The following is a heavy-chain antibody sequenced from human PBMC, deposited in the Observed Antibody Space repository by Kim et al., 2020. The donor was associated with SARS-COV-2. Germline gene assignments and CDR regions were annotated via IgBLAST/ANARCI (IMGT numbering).Heavy chain of an antibody. CDR3: AKEKITGYSSGWTYYYYGMDV. D-gene: IGHD6-19*01. Sequence: GGSLRLSCAASGFTFSSYGMHWVRQAPGKGLEWVAVISYDGSNKYYADSVKGRFTISRDNSKNTLYLQMNSLRAEDTAVYYCAKEKITGYSSGWTYYYYGMDVWGQGTTVTVSS. CDR2: ISYDGSNK. V-gene: IGHV3-30*18. CDR1: GFTFSSYG. J-gene: IGHJ6*02.